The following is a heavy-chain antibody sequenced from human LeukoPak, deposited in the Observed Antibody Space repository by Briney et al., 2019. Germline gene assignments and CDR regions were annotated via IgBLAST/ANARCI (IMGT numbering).Heavy chain of an antibody. Sequence: QTGGSLRLSCAASGFTFSSYWMHWVRQAPGKGLVWVSRIKSDGSSTSYADSVKGRFTISRDNAKNTLYLQMNSLRAEDTAAYYRASGPPPGYSYVYWGQGTLVTVSS. J-gene: IGHJ4*02. D-gene: IGHD5-18*01. CDR3: ASGPPPGYSYVY. V-gene: IGHV3-74*01. CDR2: IKSDGSST. CDR1: GFTFSSYW.